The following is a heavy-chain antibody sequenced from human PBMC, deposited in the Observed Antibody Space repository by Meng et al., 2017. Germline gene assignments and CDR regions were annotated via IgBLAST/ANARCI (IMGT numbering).Heavy chain of an antibody. J-gene: IGHJ4*02. CDR3: AREPGSSGWNYFDS. Sequence: HVQSGHCGAGVKKPGASVKVSCKASGYTFTSYSMHWGRQAPGQRLEWMGWINAGNANTKYSQKFQDRVTITMDTSASTAYMELSSLRSEDTAMYYCAREPGSSGWNYFDSWGQGTLVTVSS. CDR2: INAGNANT. V-gene: IGHV1-3*01. CDR1: GYTFTSYS. D-gene: IGHD6-19*01.